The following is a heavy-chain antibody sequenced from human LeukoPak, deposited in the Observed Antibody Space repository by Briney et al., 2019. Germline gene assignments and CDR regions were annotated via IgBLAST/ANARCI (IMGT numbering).Heavy chain of an antibody. CDR3: ARDGRGDYCSGGSCLMFDP. J-gene: IGHJ5*02. V-gene: IGHV3-21*01. CDR1: GFTFSIYA. Sequence: GGSLRLSCAASGFTFSIYAMSWVRQAPGKGLEWVSSISSSSSYIYYADSVKGRFTISRDNAKNSLFLQMNSLRVEDTAVYYCARDGRGDYCSGGSCLMFDPWGQGTLVTVSS. D-gene: IGHD2-15*01. CDR2: ISSSSSYI.